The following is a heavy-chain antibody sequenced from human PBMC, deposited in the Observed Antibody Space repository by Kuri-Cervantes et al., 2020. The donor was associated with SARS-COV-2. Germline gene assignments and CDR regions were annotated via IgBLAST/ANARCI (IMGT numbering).Heavy chain of an antibody. Sequence: GESLKISCKGSGYSFTSCWIGGVRQMPGKGREWFGIIYPGDSDTRYSPSFQGQVTIPAGKSISTAYLQWSSLKASDTAMYYRAGLPPNCSGGSCYDGYYYYGMDVWGQGTTVTVSS. J-gene: IGHJ6*02. V-gene: IGHV5-51*01. CDR1: GYSFTSCW. D-gene: IGHD2-15*01. CDR2: IYPGDSDT. CDR3: AGLPPNCSGGSCYDGYYYYGMDV.